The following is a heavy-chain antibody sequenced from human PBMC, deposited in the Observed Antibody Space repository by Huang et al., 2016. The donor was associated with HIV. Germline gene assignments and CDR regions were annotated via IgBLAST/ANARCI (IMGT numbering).Heavy chain of an antibody. CDR2: TKFSEKT. CDR3: ARGLPHYYGSGSYFDF. CDR1: GGSFSGSY. Sequence: QVQLQQWGAGLLKPSETLSLTCAVFGGSFSGSYGSWIRQPPGKGLEWIGETKFSEKTAYNPSLKSRVIISVDASKKQFSLKVTSLTAADTAIYYCARGLPHYYGSGSYFDFWGQGTLVSVSS. D-gene: IGHD3-10*01. J-gene: IGHJ4*02. V-gene: IGHV4-34*02.